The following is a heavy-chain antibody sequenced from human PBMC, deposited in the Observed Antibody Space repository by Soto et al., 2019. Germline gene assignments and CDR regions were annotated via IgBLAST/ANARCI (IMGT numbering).Heavy chain of an antibody. CDR2: IKSKADGGTT. J-gene: IGHJ4*02. Sequence: EVQLVESGGGLVKPGGSLRLSCAASGFTFTNAWMSWVRQAPGKGLEWVGRIKSKADGGTTDYAAARKGRFTISRDDKKKTLYLQMNSLNTEETAVYYGITVPWEVVVVRWGQGTLVTVSS. D-gene: IGHD2-15*01. CDR3: ITVPWEVVVVR. V-gene: IGHV3-15*01. CDR1: GFTFTNAW.